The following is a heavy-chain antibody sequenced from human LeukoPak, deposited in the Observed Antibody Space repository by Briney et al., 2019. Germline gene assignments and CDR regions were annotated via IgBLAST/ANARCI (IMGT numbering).Heavy chain of an antibody. Sequence: SETLSLTCTVSGGSISSYYWSWIRQPPGKGLDWIGYISYPGSTNYNPSLNSRVTISIDTSKNQFSLKLSSVTAADTAVYYCAKDQSRYSSSWYGDDYWGQGTLVTVSS. CDR1: GGSISSYY. J-gene: IGHJ4*02. CDR3: AKDQSRYSSSWYGDDY. CDR2: ISYPGST. D-gene: IGHD6-13*01. V-gene: IGHV4-59*01.